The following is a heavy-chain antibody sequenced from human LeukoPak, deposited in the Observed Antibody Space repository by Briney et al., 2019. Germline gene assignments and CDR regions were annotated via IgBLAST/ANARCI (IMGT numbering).Heavy chain of an antibody. Sequence: SETLSLTCAVYGGSFSGYYWSWIRQPPGKGLEWIGEINHSGSTNYNPSLKSRVTISVDTSKNQFSLKLSSVTAADTAMYYCATRTTGFDYWGQGTLVTVSS. J-gene: IGHJ4*02. CDR3: ATRTTGFDY. D-gene: IGHD4-17*01. CDR1: GGSFSGYY. V-gene: IGHV4-34*01. CDR2: INHSGST.